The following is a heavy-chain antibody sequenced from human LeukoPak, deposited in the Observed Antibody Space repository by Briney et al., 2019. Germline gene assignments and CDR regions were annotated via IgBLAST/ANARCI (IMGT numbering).Heavy chain of an antibody. J-gene: IGHJ3*01. V-gene: IGHV1-2*02. Sequence: ASVKVSCKASGYTFSDYYIHWVRQAPGQGLQWMGWINPKSGGRNFALQFPDRVTMTRDTSINTAYMELRSLESDDTAVYYCARAPPLPLGPFTLTGAFDVWGRGTLVTVSS. CDR1: GYTFSDYY. D-gene: IGHD3/OR15-3a*01. CDR3: ARAPPLPLGPFTLTGAFDV. CDR2: INPKSGGR.